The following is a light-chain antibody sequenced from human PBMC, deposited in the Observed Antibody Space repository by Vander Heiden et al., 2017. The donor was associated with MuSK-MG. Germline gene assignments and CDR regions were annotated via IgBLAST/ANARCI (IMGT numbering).Light chain of an antibody. CDR3: CSYAGSSTVV. J-gene: IGLJ2*01. CDR1: SSDVGSYNL. V-gene: IGLV2-23*02. Sequence: QPALTQPASVSRSPGRSFTISCTGTSSDVGSYNLVSWYQQHPGKAPKLMIYEVSKRPSGVSNRFSGSKSGNTASLTISGLQAEDEADYYCCSYAGSSTVVFGGGTKLTVL. CDR2: EVS.